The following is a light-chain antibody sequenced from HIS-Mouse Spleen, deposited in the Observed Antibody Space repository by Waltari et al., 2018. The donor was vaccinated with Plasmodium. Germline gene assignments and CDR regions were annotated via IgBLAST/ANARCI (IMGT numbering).Light chain of an antibody. V-gene: IGKV1-33*01. CDR2: DAS. CDR1: QDISNY. J-gene: IGKJ4*01. Sequence: DIQMTQSPSSLSASVGDRVTITCQASQDISNYLNWYQQKPGKAPKLLIYDASNLETGVPSRFSGRGSGTDFTFTISCLQPEDIATYYCQQYDNLLTFGGGTKVEIK. CDR3: QQYDNLLT.